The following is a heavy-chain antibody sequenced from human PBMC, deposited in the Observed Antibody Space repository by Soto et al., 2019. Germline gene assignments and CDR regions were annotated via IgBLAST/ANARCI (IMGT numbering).Heavy chain of an antibody. V-gene: IGHV3-13*05. CDR2: IGAARDP. J-gene: IGHJ6*02. CDR1: GFSFSDYD. D-gene: IGHD1-1*01. CDR3: ERAYTGRLQRRADYYYAMDV. Sequence: GGSLRLSCTASGFSFSDYDMHWVRQVPGKGLEWVSTIGAARDPYYTGAVKHRFTISRENARNSMFLQMNSVTVGDTAVYYCERAYTGRLQRRADYYYAMDVWAQGIMVTVSS.